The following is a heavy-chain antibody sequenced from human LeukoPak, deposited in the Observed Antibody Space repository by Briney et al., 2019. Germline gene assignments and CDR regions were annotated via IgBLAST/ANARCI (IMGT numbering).Heavy chain of an antibody. CDR2: IYHSGST. CDR1: GGSISSSNW. J-gene: IGHJ4*02. D-gene: IGHD3-22*01. V-gene: IGHV4-4*02. Sequence: SETLSLTCAVSGGSISSSNWWSWVRRPPGKGLEWIGEIYHSGSTNYNPSLKSRVTISVDTSRNQFSLKLSSVSAADRGIYYCAKHEGSYFDKSGYTFEYWGQGTLVTVSS. CDR3: AKHEGSYFDKSGYTFEY.